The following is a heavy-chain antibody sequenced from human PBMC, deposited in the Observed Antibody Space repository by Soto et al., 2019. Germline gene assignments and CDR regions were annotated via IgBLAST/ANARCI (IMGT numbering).Heavy chain of an antibody. Sequence: PLKISCEGHEYSFTTYWGTWVRQKPGKGLEWVGSFHPGESDTRYSPSFQGQVTISADRSLATAYLQWSSLQAADTAIYYCARHEATYYNFYGLDVWAQQTTVSVSS. V-gene: IGHV5-51*01. J-gene: IGHJ6*02. CDR2: FHPGESDT. CDR3: ARHEATYYNFYGLDV. CDR1: EYSFTTYW.